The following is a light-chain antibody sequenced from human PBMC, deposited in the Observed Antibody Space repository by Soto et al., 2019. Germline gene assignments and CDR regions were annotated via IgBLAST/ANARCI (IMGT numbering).Light chain of an antibody. CDR1: SSNIGAAYD. J-gene: IGLJ2*01. CDR3: QSYDSSLSGSL. V-gene: IGLV1-40*01. CDR2: GNT. Sequence: QSVLTQPPSVSGAPGQRVTISCTGSSSNIGAAYDVHWYQHLPGTAPKLLIYGNTNRPSGVPDRFSGSKSGTSASLAITGLQAEDEADYYCQSYDSSLSGSLFGGGTKLTVL.